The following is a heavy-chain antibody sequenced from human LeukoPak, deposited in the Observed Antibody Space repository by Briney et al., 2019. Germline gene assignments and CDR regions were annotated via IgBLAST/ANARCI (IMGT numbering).Heavy chain of an antibody. D-gene: IGHD6-13*01. V-gene: IGHV1-2*06. J-gene: IGHJ5*02. CDR2: INPNSGGT. CDR1: GYTFTGYY. Sequence: ASVKVSCKASGYTFTGYYMHWVRQAPGQGLEWMGRINPNSGGTNYAQKFQGRVTMTEDTSTDTAYMELSSLRSEDTAVYYCATSGTARYSSSWYPGTWGQGTLVTVSS. CDR3: ATSGTARYSSSWYPGT.